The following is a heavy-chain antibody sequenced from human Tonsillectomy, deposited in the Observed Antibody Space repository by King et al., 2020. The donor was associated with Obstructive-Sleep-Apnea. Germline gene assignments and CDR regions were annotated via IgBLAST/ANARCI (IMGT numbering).Heavy chain of an antibody. J-gene: IGHJ5*02. CDR2: TYYSGST. CDR3: ARAPITMVRGENWFDP. D-gene: IGHD3-10*01. Sequence: VQLHESGPGLVKPSQNLSLTCTGAGGSISSGDYYWIWIRQPPGKGLEWSGSTYYSGSTYYTPSLKSRVTISVDTSKNQFSLKLSAVTAADTAVYYCARAPITMVRGENWFDPWGQGTLVTVSS. CDR1: GGSISSGDYY. V-gene: IGHV4-30-4*01.